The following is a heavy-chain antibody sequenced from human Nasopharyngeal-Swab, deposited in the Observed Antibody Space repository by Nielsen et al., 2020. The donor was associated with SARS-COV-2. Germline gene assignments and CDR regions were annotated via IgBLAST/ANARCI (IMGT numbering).Heavy chain of an antibody. D-gene: IGHD6-13*01. V-gene: IGHV3-23*01. Sequence: VRQAPGKGLEWVSVISGSGDSTYYADSVKGRFTISGDNSKNTLYLQMNSLRAEDTAVYYWAKTLGQQLGYYYYYYMDVWGKGTTVTVSS. CDR2: ISGSGDST. CDR3: AKTLGQQLGYYYYYYMDV. J-gene: IGHJ6*03.